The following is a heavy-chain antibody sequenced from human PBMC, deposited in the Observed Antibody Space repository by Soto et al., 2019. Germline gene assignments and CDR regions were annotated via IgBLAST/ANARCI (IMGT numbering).Heavy chain of an antibody. Sequence: SETLSLTCTVSGGSISSSTYYWGWIRQPPGKGLEWIGSIYYSGSPYYTPSLKSRVTISVDTSKNQFSLKLSSVTAADTAVYYCANSQQWLVRFWYWGQGTPVTVSS. CDR2: IYYSGSP. J-gene: IGHJ4*02. CDR3: ANSQQWLVRFWY. D-gene: IGHD6-19*01. V-gene: IGHV4-39*01. CDR1: GGSISSSTYY.